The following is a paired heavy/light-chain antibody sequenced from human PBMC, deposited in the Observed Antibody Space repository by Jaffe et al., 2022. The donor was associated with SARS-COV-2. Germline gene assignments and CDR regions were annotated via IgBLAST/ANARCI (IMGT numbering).Light chain of an antibody. CDR2: YDR. V-gene: IGLV3-21*01. CDR1: NIGSKS. CDR3: QVWETSSDRYV. J-gene: IGLJ1*01. Sequence: SYVLTQPPSVSVAPGKTATITCGGDNIGSKSVHWYQHKPGQAPVLVIYYDRDRPSGIPERFSGFNSGRTATLTISRVEGGDEADYFCQVWETSSDRYVFGPGTKVTVL.
Heavy chain of an antibody. CDR1: GYTFSDYY. CDR3: ARRGISGYFDY. J-gene: IGHJ4*02. D-gene: IGHD3-10*01. CDR2: IGPSSGAT. Sequence: QVQLVQSGVEVKKPGASVRVSCKASGYTFSDYYIHWVRQAPGQGLEWMGWIGPSSGATNYAHKFQGYVTMTRDTSVSSFFLELNSLKSDDTAVYYCARRGISGYFDYWGQGTLVTVSS. V-gene: IGHV1-2*04.